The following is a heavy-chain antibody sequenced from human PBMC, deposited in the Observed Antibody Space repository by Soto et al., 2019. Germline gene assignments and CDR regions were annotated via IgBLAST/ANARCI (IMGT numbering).Heavy chain of an antibody. CDR3: ATYSYSSSSYYFDY. J-gene: IGHJ4*02. Sequence: SETLSLTCAVSGGSISSSNWWSWVRQPPGKGLEWIGEIYHSGSTNYNPSLKSRVTISVDKSKNQFSLKLSSVTAADTAVYYCATYSYSSSSYYFDYWGQGTLVTVSS. CDR2: IYHSGST. D-gene: IGHD6-6*01. V-gene: IGHV4-4*02. CDR1: GGSISSSNW.